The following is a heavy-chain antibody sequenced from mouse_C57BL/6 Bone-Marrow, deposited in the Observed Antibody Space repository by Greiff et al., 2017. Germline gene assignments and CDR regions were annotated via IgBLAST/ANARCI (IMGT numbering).Heavy chain of an antibody. D-gene: IGHD2-4*01. V-gene: IGHV5-12*01. CDR3: ARQRIYYDYDGAMDY. Sequence: DVKLVESGGGLVQPGGSLKLSCAASGFTFSDYYMYWVRQTPEKRLEWVAYISNGGGSTYYPDTVKGRFTISRDNAKNTLYLQMSRLKSEDTAMYDCARQRIYYDYDGAMDYWGQGTSVTVSS. J-gene: IGHJ4*01. CDR2: ISNGGGST. CDR1: GFTFSDYY.